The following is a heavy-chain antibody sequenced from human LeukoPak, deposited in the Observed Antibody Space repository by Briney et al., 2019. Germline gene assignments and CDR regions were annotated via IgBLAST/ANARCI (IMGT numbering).Heavy chain of an antibody. V-gene: IGHV4-31*03. Sequence: PSQTLSLTCTVSGGSISSGGYYWSWIRQHPGKGLEWIGYIYYSGSTYYNPSLKSRVTISVDTSKNQFSLKLSSVTAADTAVYYCARESFYGDHSPRFDYWGQGTLVTVSS. D-gene: IGHD4-17*01. CDR2: IYYSGST. J-gene: IGHJ4*02. CDR1: GGSISSGGYY. CDR3: ARESFYGDHSPRFDY.